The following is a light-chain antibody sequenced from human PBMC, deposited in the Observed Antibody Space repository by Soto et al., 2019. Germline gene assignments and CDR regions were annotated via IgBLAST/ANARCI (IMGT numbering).Light chain of an antibody. J-gene: IGKJ1*01. CDR2: AAS. V-gene: IGKV1-8*01. Sequence: AIRMTQSPSAFSASTGERVTITCRASQGISSYLAWYQQKPGKAPQLLIYAASTLQSGDPSRCGGGGSGADYSRTTGFLPTDEFATYYGGQYYSDPRTVGQGTKVDIK. CDR3: GQYYSDPRT. CDR1: QGISSY.